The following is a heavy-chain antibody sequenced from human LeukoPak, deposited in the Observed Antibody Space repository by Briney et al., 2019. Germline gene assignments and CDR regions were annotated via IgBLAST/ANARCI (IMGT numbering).Heavy chain of an antibody. D-gene: IGHD5-18*01. CDR1: GYSFTSYW. CDR3: ARRKVDSYGLDY. J-gene: IGHJ4*02. CDR2: IYPGDSDT. V-gene: IGHV5-51*01. Sequence: GESLKISCKGSGYSFTSYWFGWVREMPGKGLEWMWIIYPGDSDTRYSPSFQGQVTISADKSISIAYLQWSSLKASDTAMYYCARRKVDSYGLDYWGQGTLVTVSS.